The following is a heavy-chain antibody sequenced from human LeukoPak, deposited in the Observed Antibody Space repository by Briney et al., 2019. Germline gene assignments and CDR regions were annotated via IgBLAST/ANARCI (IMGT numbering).Heavy chain of an antibody. J-gene: IGHJ5*02. CDR1: GGTFSSYA. Sequence: SVKVSCKASGGTFSSYAISWVRQAPGQGPEWMGGIIPIFGTANYAQKFQGRVTITADESTSTAYMELSSLRSEDTAVYYCARLELNWFDPWGQGTLVTVSS. V-gene: IGHV1-69*13. CDR2: IIPIFGTA. D-gene: IGHD1-7*01. CDR3: ARLELNWFDP.